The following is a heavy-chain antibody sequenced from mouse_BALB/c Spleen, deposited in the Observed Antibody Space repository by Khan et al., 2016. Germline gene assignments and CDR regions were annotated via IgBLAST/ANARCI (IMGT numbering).Heavy chain of an antibody. CDR2: INTYTGEP. CDR3: ARYRDYYGSSKYFDV. Sequence: QIQLVQSGPELKKPGETVKISCKASGYTFTNYGMNWVKQAPGKDLKWMGWINTYTGEPTYADDFKGRFAFSLETSASTAYLQINNHRNEDTATYFCARYRDYYGSSKYFDVWGAGTTVTVSS. D-gene: IGHD1-1*01. V-gene: IGHV9-3-1*01. J-gene: IGHJ1*01. CDR1: GYTFTNYG.